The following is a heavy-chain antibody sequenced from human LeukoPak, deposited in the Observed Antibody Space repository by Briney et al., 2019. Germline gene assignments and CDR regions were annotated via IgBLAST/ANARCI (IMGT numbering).Heavy chain of an antibody. D-gene: IGHD4-11*01. Sequence: GGSLRLSCAASGFTLSIYAMSWVRQAPGKGLEWVSVISGSGGSTYYADSVKGRFTISRDNSNNTLYLQMNSLKAEDTAVYYCAKHGSVTTAFYYYMDVWGKGTTVTVFS. CDR3: AKHGSVTTAFYYYMDV. V-gene: IGHV3-23*01. J-gene: IGHJ6*03. CDR2: ISGSGGST. CDR1: GFTLSIYA.